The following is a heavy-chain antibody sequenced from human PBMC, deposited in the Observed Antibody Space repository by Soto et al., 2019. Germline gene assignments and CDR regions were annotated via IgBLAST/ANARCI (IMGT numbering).Heavy chain of an antibody. CDR3: ARNGAYYDFWSGYYYDYFDY. J-gene: IGHJ4*02. CDR2: INAGNGNT. D-gene: IGHD3-3*01. Sequence: ASVKVSCKASGYTFTSYAMHWARQAPGQRLEWMGWINAGNGNTKYSQKFQGRVTITRDTSASTAYMGLSSLRSEDTAVYYCARNGAYYDFWSGYYYDYFDYWGQGTLVTVSS. CDR1: GYTFTSYA. V-gene: IGHV1-3*01.